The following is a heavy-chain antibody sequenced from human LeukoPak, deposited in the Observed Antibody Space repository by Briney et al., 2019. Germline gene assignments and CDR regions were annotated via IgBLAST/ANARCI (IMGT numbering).Heavy chain of an antibody. CDR2: ISGSGGST. D-gene: IGHD6-19*01. J-gene: IGHJ5*02. CDR1: GFTFSSYA. V-gene: IGHV3-23*01. CDR3: AKGEDIAVAGRT. Sequence: GGSLRLPCAASGFTFSSYAMSWVRQAPGKGLEWVSAISGSGGSTYYADSVKGRFTISRDNSKNTLYLQMNSLRAEDTAVYYCAKGEDIAVAGRTWGQGTLVTVSS.